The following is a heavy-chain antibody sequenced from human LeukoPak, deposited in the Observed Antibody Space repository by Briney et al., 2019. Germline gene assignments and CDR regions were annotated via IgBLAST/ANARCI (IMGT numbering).Heavy chain of an antibody. Sequence: PGGSLRLSCAASGFTFSSYNMNWVRQAPGKGLEWVSSISSSSSYIYYADSVKGRFTLSRDNAKNSLYLQMNSLRAEDTAVYYCARVDEVTPGGFDYWGQGTLVTVSS. V-gene: IGHV3-21*01. D-gene: IGHD2-21*02. J-gene: IGHJ4*02. CDR3: ARVDEVTPGGFDY. CDR1: GFTFSSYN. CDR2: ISSSSSYI.